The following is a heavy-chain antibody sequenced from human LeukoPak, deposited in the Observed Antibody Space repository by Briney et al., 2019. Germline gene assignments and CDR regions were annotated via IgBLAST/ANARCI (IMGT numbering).Heavy chain of an antibody. CDR1: GFTFNSYW. CDR2: IDEDGKTI. J-gene: IGHJ5*02. CDR3: VSDLCGGDDQ. Sequence: GGSLRLSRAASGFTFNSYWMHWVRQAPGKGLVWVSRIDEDGKTIDYADSVKGRFTISRDNAKDTLYLQMSSLRDEDTAVYYCVSDLCGGDDQWGRGTLVTVSS. V-gene: IGHV3-74*01. D-gene: IGHD3-3*01.